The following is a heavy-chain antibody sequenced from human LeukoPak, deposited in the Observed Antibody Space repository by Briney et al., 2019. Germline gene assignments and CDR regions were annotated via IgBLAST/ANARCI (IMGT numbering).Heavy chain of an antibody. CDR2: IYPGDSDT. V-gene: IGHV5-51*01. CDR3: ARRRYSSGWSHRDDAFDI. Sequence: GESLQISFKGSGYSFTSYWIGWVRQMPGKGLEWMGIIYPGDSDTRYSPSFQGQVTISADKSISTAYLQWSSLKASDTAMYYCARRRYSSGWSHRDDAFDIWGQGTMVTVSS. D-gene: IGHD6-19*01. CDR1: GYSFTSYW. J-gene: IGHJ3*02.